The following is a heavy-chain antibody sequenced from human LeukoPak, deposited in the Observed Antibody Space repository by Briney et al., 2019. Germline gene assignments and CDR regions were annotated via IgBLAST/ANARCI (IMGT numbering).Heavy chain of an antibody. CDR3: ASRLYDSARNFDY. V-gene: IGHV4-4*02. CDR2: IYHSGSV. J-gene: IGHJ4*02. Sequence: PSGTLSLTCAVSGGSISISKWWSWVRRPPGKGLEWIGEIYHSGSVNYNPSFKNRVTISVDKSRNQFSLKLTSVTAADTAVYYCASRLYDSARNFDYWGQGTRV. CDR1: GGSISISKW. D-gene: IGHD3-22*01.